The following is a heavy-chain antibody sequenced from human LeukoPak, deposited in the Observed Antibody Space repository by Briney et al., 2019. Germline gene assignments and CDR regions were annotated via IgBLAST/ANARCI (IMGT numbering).Heavy chain of an antibody. J-gene: IGHJ2*01. V-gene: IGHV3-30*02. CDR3: ASAPYDILTGQNWYLDL. D-gene: IGHD3-9*01. CDR1: GFTLNIYV. CDR2: IRYDGNNK. Sequence: PGGSLRLSCAASGFTLNIYVMHWVRQAPGKGLEWVTFIRYDGNNKYFADSVKGRFTISRDNSKNTLYLQMNSLRAEDTAVYYGASAPYDILTGQNWYLDLWGRGTVVTVSS.